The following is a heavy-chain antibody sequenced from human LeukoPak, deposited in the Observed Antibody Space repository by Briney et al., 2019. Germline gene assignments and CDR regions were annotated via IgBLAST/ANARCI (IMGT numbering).Heavy chain of an antibody. CDR1: GGTSNSHA. J-gene: IGHJ4*02. CDR3: TTTNDGGGYQWGDFFDF. V-gene: IGHV1-69*04. CDR2: IIPNLGTT. Sequence: ASVKVSCKASGGTSNSHAISWVRQAPGQGLEWMGRIIPNLGTTNRAQNFQDRVTLTADKSTNTAYMELTSLTSDDTAVYYCTTTNDGGGYQWGDFFDFWGQGTLVTVSS. D-gene: IGHD3-22*01.